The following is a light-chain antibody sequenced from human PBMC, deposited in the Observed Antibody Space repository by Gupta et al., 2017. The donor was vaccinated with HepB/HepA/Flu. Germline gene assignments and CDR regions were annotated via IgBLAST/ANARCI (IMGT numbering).Light chain of an antibody. J-gene: IGLJ1*01. Sequence: SYELTQPPSVSVSPGQTASITCSGDKLGDKYACWYQQKPGQSPVLVIYQDSKRPSGIPERFSGSNSGNTATLTISGTQAMDEADYYCQAWDSSTANVFGTGTKVIVL. CDR3: QAWDSSTANV. CDR2: QDS. CDR1: KLGDKY. V-gene: IGLV3-1*01.